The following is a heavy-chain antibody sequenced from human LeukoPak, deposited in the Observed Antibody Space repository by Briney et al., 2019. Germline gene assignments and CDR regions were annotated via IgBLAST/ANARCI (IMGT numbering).Heavy chain of an antibody. V-gene: IGHV4-59*01. J-gene: IGHJ4*02. CDR2: IYYSGST. Sequence: SETLSPTCTVSGGSISSYYWSWIRQPPGKGLEWIGYIYYSGSTNYNPSLKSRVTISVDTSKNQFSLKLSSVTAADTAVYYCARLWYYYDSSGYYGEFDYWGQGTLVTVSS. CDR3: ARLWYYYDSSGYYGEFDY. CDR1: GGSISSYY. D-gene: IGHD3-22*01.